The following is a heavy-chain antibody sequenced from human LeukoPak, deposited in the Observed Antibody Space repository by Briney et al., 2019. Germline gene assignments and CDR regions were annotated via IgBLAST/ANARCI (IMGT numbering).Heavy chain of an antibody. CDR2: ISSSSSYI. CDR1: GFTFSSYW. J-gene: IGHJ3*02. CDR3: AREFCTNGVCYSDAFDI. V-gene: IGHV3-21*01. D-gene: IGHD2-8*01. Sequence: GGSLRLSCAASGFTFSSYWMSWVRQAPGKGLEWVSSISSSSSYIYYADSVMGRFTISRDNAKNSLYLQMNSLRAEDTAVYYCAREFCTNGVCYSDAFDIWGQGTMVTVSS.